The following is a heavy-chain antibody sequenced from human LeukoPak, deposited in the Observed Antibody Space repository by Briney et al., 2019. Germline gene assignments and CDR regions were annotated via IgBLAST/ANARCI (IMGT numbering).Heavy chain of an antibody. V-gene: IGHV1-24*01. CDR2: FDPEDGET. CDR1: GYTHTELS. CDR3: ATSSRRGFGFDY. J-gene: IGHJ4*02. D-gene: IGHD3-16*01. Sequence: ASVKVSCKVSGYTHTELSMHWVRQAPGKGLEWMGGFDPEDGETIYAQKFQGRVTMTEDTSTDTAYMELSSVRSEDTAVYYCATSSRRGFGFDYWGQGTLVTVSS.